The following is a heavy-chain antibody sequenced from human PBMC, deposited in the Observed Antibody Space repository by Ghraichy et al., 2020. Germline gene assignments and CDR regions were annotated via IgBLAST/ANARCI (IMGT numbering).Heavy chain of an antibody. J-gene: IGHJ3*02. CDR1: GFSFSTYL. CDR2: ISFDGTST. CDR3: ARDKDCSRTTCYNAFDI. Sequence: GGSLRLSCAASGFSFSTYLMHWVRQAPGKGLEWVAVISFDGTSTYYADSVKDRFTVSRDNSKNTLYLQMNSLTTEDTAVYYCARDKDCSRTTCYNAFDIWGQGTLVTVSS. V-gene: IGHV3-30*03. D-gene: IGHD2-2*01.